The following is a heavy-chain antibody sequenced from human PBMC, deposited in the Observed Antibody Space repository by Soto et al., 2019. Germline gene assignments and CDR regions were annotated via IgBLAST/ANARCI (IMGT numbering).Heavy chain of an antibody. V-gene: IGHV1-69*12. D-gene: IGHD3-16*01. CDR2: IIPTFGIT. CDR1: GASLSSYG. J-gene: IGHJ4*02. CDR3: ASDRGYGLVN. Sequence: QVQLVQSGAEVKKPGSSVKLSCNVYGASLSSYGFNWVRQAPGQGLEWMGGIIPTFGITNHTQKFQDRISITADASTDTAYMELRSLRADDTAIYYCASDRGYGLVNWGQGTRLTVSS.